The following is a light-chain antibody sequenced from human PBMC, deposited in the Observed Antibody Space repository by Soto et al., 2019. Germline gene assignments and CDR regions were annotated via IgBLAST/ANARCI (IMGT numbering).Light chain of an antibody. CDR2: EVS. V-gene: IGLV2-14*01. CDR1: SSDIGGYNY. J-gene: IGLJ1*01. Sequence: QSVLTQPASVSGSPGQSITISCAGTSSDIGGYNYVSWYQQHPGKAPKVMIYEVSNRPSGVSNRFSGSKSGTTASLTISGLQAEDEADYDGSSYTSSTTRYIFGSATTVTVL. CDR3: SSYTSSTTRYI.